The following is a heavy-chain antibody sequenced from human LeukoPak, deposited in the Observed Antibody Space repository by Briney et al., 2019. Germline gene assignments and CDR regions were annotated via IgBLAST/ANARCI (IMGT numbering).Heavy chain of an antibody. Sequence: ASVKVSCKASGYTFTSYDINWVRQATGQGLEWMGWMNPNSGNTGYAQKFQGGVTMTRNTSISTAYMELSSLRSEDTAVYYCARDQLRGQWLVYYYYGMDVWGQGTTVTVSS. J-gene: IGHJ6*02. CDR2: MNPNSGNT. V-gene: IGHV1-8*01. D-gene: IGHD6-19*01. CDR1: GYTFTSYD. CDR3: ARDQLRGQWLVYYYYGMDV.